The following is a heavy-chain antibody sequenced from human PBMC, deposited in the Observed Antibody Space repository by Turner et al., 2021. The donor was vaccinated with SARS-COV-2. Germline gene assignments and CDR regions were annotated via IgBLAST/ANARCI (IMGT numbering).Heavy chain of an antibody. D-gene: IGHD6-19*01. J-gene: IGHJ4*02. CDR1: GYTFTGYY. Sequence: QVQLVQSGAEVKKPGASVKVSCKASGYTFTGYYMHWVRQAPGQGLEWMGWISPNSGGTNDAQKFQGRVTMTRDTSISTVYMELSRLRSDDTAVYYGASSANSSGWHYWGQGTLVTVSS. V-gene: IGHV1-2*02. CDR3: ASSANSSGWHY. CDR2: ISPNSGGT.